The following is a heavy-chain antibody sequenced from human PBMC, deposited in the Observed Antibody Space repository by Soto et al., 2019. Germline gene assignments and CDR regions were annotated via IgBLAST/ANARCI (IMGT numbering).Heavy chain of an antibody. D-gene: IGHD2-2*01. J-gene: IGHJ6*02. CDR3: AREGIVIVPAAIDGMDV. V-gene: IGHV3-33*01. Sequence: GGSLRLSCAASGFTFSDYGMHWVRQAPGKGLEWVAVIWYDGSKKYYADSVKGRFTISRDNSKNTLYLQMNSLRGEDTAMYYCAREGIVIVPAAIDGMDVWGQGTTVTAP. CDR1: GFTFSDYG. CDR2: IWYDGSKK.